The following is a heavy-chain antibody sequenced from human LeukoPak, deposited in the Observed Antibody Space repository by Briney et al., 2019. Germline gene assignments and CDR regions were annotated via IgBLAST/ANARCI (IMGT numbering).Heavy chain of an antibody. D-gene: IGHD6-6*01. CDR2: ISSSGGST. CDR1: GFTFSSYW. CDR3: AKGIPARLHYFDY. J-gene: IGHJ4*02. Sequence: PGGSLRLSCAASGFTFSSYWMTWVRQAPGKGLEWVSTISSSGGSTYHADSVKGRFTISRDNSKNTLYLQMNSLRAEDTAVYYCAKGIPARLHYFDYWGQGTLVAVSS. V-gene: IGHV3-23*01.